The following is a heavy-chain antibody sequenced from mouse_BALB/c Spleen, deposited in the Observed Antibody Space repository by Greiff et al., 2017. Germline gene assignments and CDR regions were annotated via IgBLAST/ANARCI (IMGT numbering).Heavy chain of an antibody. CDR2: INSNGGST. CDR3: ARDPLPVAY. Sequence: EVMLVESGGGLVQPGGSLKLSCAASGFTFSSYGMSWVRQTPDKRLELVATINSNGGSTYYPDSVKGRFTISRDNAKNTLYLQMSSLKSEDTAMYYCARDPLPVAYWGQGTLVTVSA. CDR1: GFTFSSYG. J-gene: IGHJ3*01. D-gene: IGHD5-5*01. V-gene: IGHV5-6-3*01.